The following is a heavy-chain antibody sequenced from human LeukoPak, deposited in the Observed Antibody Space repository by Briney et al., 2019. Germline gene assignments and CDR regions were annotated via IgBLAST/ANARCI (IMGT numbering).Heavy chain of an antibody. J-gene: IGHJ4*02. CDR2: MNPNSGDT. V-gene: IGHV1-8*01. CDR1: GYTFTTYE. D-gene: IGHD3-22*01. Sequence: VASVKVSCKASGYTFTTYEIDWVRQAPGQGLEWMGWMNPNSGDTGYAQKFQGRVTMTRDTSMTTAYMELSSLRSEDTAVYYCARGFSDYDGTDYAILKYWGQGTLVTVSS. CDR3: ARGFSDYDGTDYAILKY.